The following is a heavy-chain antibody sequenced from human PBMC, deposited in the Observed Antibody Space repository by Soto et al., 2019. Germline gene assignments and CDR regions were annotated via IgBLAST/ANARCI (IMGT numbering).Heavy chain of an antibody. Sequence: GEWRRLAXEVSGFTSTSLCMNWVRQAADKGLEWVSTIRRFVDTFSASTARGRFTISRDNSKNTLFLPMNSQRAEDTALYFCAKDGTTAGIHYYGMDIWGEGTRVTAPQ. D-gene: IGHD6-13*01. V-gene: IGHV3-23*01. CDR3: AKDGTTAGIHYYGMDI. J-gene: IGHJ6*01. CDR2: IRRFVDT. CDR1: GFTSTSLC.